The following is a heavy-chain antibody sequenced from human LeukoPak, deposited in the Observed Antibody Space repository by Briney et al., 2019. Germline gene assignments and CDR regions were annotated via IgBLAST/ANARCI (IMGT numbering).Heavy chain of an antibody. Sequence: ASVKVSCKASGYTFTGHYMHWVRQAPGQGLEWMGWINPNSGGTNYAQKFQGRVTMTRDTSISTAYMELSRLRSDDTAVYYCARDQYYYDSSGYYLIDYWGQGTLVTVSS. D-gene: IGHD3-22*01. J-gene: IGHJ4*02. CDR1: GYTFTGHY. V-gene: IGHV1-2*02. CDR3: ARDQYYYDSSGYYLIDY. CDR2: INPNSGGT.